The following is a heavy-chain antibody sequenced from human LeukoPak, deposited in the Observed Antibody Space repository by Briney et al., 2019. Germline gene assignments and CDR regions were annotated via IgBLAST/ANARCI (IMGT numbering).Heavy chain of an antibody. V-gene: IGHV3-11*01. CDR2: ISSSGSTI. Sequence: GGSLRLSGEASGFPFSDYYMSWIRQAPGKGLEGVSYISSSGSTIYYADSVKGRFTISRDNAKNSLYLQMNSLRAEDTAVYYCARDPLSSGQSNWFDPWGQGTLVTVSS. D-gene: IGHD6-19*01. CDR3: ARDPLSSGQSNWFDP. CDR1: GFPFSDYY. J-gene: IGHJ5*02.